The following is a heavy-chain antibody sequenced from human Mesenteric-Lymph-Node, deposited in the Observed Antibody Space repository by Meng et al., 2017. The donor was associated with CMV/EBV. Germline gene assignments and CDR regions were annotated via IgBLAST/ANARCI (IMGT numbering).Heavy chain of an antibody. CDR1: GYIFTSYG. V-gene: IGHV1-18*01. D-gene: IGHD3-16*01. CDR2: ISADNGNT. Sequence: ASVKVSCKASGYIFTSYGINWVRQAPGQGLEWMGWISADNGNTDYAQNLQGRVTMTTDTSTSTAYMELRSLRSDDTAVYYCARVVNMIDVWGYYYGMDVWGQGTTVTVSS. CDR3: ARVVNMIDVWGYYYGMDV. J-gene: IGHJ6*02.